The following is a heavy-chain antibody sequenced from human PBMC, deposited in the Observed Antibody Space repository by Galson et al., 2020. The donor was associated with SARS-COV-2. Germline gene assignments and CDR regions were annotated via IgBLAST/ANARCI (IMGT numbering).Heavy chain of an antibody. D-gene: IGHD2-15*01. V-gene: IGHV3-53*01. J-gene: IGHJ4*02. CDR3: LKEGDNINADY. Sequence: DSIKGRFTISRDNIRNIVFLQMNSLRAEDTAVYYCLKEGDNINADYWGPGTLVTVSS.